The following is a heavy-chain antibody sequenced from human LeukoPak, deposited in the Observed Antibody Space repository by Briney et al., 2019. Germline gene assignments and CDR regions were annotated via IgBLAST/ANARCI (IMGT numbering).Heavy chain of an antibody. Sequence: GGSLRLSCAASGFTFSSYAMSWVRQAPGKGLEWVSAITGSGGNTYYADSVKGRFTISRDNSKNTLYLQMNSLRAEDTAVYYCAKWGDYDVLTGYYVSDYWGQGTLVTVSS. CDR1: GFTFSSYA. CDR3: AKWGDYDVLTGYYVSDY. CDR2: ITGSGGNT. D-gene: IGHD3-9*01. V-gene: IGHV3-23*01. J-gene: IGHJ4*02.